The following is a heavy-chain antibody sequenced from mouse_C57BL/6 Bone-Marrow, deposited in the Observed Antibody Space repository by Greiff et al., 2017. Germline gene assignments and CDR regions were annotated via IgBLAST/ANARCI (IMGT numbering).Heavy chain of an antibody. Sequence: VQLQQSGPGLVQPSQSLSITCTVSGFSLTSYGVHWVRQSPGKGLEWLGVIWRGGSTDYNAAFMSRLSITKYNSKSQVFFKMNSLQADDTAIYYCAPHYYGSSGCAYWGQGTLVTVSA. V-gene: IGHV2-5*01. CDR2: IWRGGST. D-gene: IGHD1-1*01. CDR1: GFSLTSYG. CDR3: APHYYGSSGCAY. J-gene: IGHJ3*01.